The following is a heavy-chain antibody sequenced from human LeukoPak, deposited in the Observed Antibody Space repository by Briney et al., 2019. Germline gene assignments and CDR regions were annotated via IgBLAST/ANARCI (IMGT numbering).Heavy chain of an antibody. Sequence: PGGCLRLSCAASGFTFSSYAMSWVRQAPGKGLEWVSAISGSGGSTYYADSVKGRFTISRDNSKNTLYLQMNSLRAEDTAVYYCAKDQGGLWFGELSRNWFDPWGQGTLVTVSS. V-gene: IGHV3-23*01. D-gene: IGHD3-10*01. CDR3: AKDQGGLWFGELSRNWFDP. J-gene: IGHJ5*02. CDR1: GFTFSSYA. CDR2: ISGSGGST.